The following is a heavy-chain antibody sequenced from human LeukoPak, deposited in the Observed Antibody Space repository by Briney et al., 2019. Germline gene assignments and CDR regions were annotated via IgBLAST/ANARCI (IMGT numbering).Heavy chain of an antibody. J-gene: IGHJ4*02. D-gene: IGHD6-19*01. CDR1: GGSFSGYY. CDR3: ARRRSSGWFIDY. V-gene: IGHV4-34*01. CDR2: IYYSGST. Sequence: SETLSLTCAVYGGSFSGYYWSWIRQPPGKGLEWIGSIYYSGSTYYNPSLKSRVTISVDTSKNQFSLKLSSVTAADTAVYYCARRRSSGWFIDYWGQGTLVTVSS.